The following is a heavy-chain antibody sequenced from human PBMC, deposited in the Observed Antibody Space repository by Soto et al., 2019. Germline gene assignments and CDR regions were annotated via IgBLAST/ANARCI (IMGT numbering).Heavy chain of an antibody. CDR2: IYYSGST. Sequence: PSETLSLTCSVSGGAISSGGYYWTGIRQHPGKGLESIGYIYYSGSTSYNPSLTRRVTISVETSKNQLSLKLSSVTAADTAVYFCAGQDCGGGCSDAEGWGQGALGTVXS. D-gene: IGHD2-21*01. CDR1: GGAISSGGYY. V-gene: IGHV4-31*03. CDR3: AGQDCGGGCSDAEG. J-gene: IGHJ4*02.